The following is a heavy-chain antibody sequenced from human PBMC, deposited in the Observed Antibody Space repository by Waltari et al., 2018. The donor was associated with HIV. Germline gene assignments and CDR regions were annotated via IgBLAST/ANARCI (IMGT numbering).Heavy chain of an antibody. CDR2: IYSGGNT. V-gene: IGHV3-53*02. Sequence: EVQLVETGGGLIQPGGSLRPSCAASGFTVSSNYMSWVRQAPGKGLEWVSVIYSGGNTYYTDSVKGRFTISRDNSKNTLYLQMNSLRAEDTAVYYCARGHIFYGMDVWGQGTTVTVSS. CDR1: GFTVSSNY. CDR3: ARGHIFYGMDV. J-gene: IGHJ6*02.